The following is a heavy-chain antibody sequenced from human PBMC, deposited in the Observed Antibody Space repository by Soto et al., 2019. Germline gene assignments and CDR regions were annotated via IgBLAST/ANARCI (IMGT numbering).Heavy chain of an antibody. D-gene: IGHD2-2*03. J-gene: IGHJ4*02. CDR2: IYWDDDN. CDR3: GHGSCSGADCYPNPYLDY. Sequence: QITLKESGPTLVKPTQALTLTCTSPGFSLSTTEEGVGWGRQPPGKALEWLVHIYWDDDNRYRPSLKTRLTTTKDASKNQVVLTMTNVDPEATATYYCGHGSCSGADCYPNPYLDYWGQGILVTVSS. V-gene: IGHV2-5*02. CDR1: GFSLSTTEEG.